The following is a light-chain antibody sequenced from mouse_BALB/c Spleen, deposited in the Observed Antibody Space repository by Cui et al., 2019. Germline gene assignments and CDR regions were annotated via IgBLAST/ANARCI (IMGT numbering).Light chain of an antibody. V-gene: IGKV8-19*01. Sequence: DIVMTQSPSSLTVTAVEKVTMSCKSSQSLLNSGNQKNYLTWYQQKPGQPPKLLIYWASTRESGVPDRFTGSGSGTDFTLTISSVQAEDLAVYYCQNDYSYPLTFGAGTKLELK. CDR2: WAS. CDR1: QSLLNSGNQKNY. J-gene: IGKJ5*01. CDR3: QNDYSYPLT.